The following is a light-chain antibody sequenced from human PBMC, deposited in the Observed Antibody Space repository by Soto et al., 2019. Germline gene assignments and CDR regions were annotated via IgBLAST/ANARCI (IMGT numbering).Light chain of an antibody. J-gene: IGKJ3*01. CDR1: QSVSSTY. V-gene: IGKV3-20*01. Sequence: EIVLTQSPGTLSLSLGERATLSCRASQSVSSTYLAWYQQKPGQAPRLLIYGASSRATGIPDRFTGSGSGTDFTLTISRLEPEDFAVYYCQQYSTSPPGFTFGPGTKVEIK. CDR2: GAS. CDR3: QQYSTSPPGFT.